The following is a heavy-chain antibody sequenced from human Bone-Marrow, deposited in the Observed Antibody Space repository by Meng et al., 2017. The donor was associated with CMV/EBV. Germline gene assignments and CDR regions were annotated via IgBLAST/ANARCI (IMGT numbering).Heavy chain of an antibody. Sequence: GGSLRLSCTASGFTFSSYTMNWVRQPPGKGLEWVSYISSSGRAVHYADSLRGRFTISRDNAKNSLYLQMNNLRAEDTALYYCARKAWSWGALDFWGQATKVTVSS. CDR2: ISSSGRAV. V-gene: IGHV3-48*04. CDR1: GFTFSSYT. CDR3: ARKAWSWGALDF. J-gene: IGHJ3*01. D-gene: IGHD7-27*01.